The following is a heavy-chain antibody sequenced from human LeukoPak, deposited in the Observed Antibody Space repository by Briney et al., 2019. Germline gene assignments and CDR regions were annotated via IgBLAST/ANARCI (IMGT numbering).Heavy chain of an antibody. J-gene: IGHJ5*02. CDR2: IYYSGST. D-gene: IGHD2-15*01. V-gene: IGHV4-59*01. CDR3: ARYGPVVAATRGWFDP. Sequence: SETLSLTCTVSGGSISSYYWSSIRQPPGKGLEWIGYIYYSGSTNYNPSLKSRVTISVDTSKNQFSLKLSSVTAADTAVYYCARYGPVVAATRGWFDPWGQGTLVTVSS. CDR1: GGSISSYY.